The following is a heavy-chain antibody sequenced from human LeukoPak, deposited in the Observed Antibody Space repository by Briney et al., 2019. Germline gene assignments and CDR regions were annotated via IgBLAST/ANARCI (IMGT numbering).Heavy chain of an antibody. Sequence: PGGSLRLSCAASGFTFSNAWMSWVCQAPGKGLEWVGRIKSKTDGGTTDYAAPVKGRFTISRDDSKNTLYLQMNSLKTEDTAVYYCTTRLYDILTGYYLFDYWGQGTLVTVSS. CDR3: TTRLYDILTGYYLFDY. J-gene: IGHJ4*02. D-gene: IGHD3-9*01. V-gene: IGHV3-15*01. CDR1: GFTFSNAW. CDR2: IKSKTDGGTT.